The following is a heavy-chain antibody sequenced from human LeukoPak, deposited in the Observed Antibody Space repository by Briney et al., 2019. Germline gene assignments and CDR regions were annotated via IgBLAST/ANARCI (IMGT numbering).Heavy chain of an antibody. Sequence: GGSLILSCAASGFTFDDYGMSWVRQAPGKAREGFSGINWNGGRTGYEDSLKARFTISRDNAKKSLYLQMNSLRAEDTALYYCARGGKAQDYWGQGTLVTVSS. J-gene: IGHJ4*02. V-gene: IGHV3-20*04. CDR1: GFTFDDYG. CDR2: INWNGGRT. CDR3: ARGGKAQDY. D-gene: IGHD4-23*01.